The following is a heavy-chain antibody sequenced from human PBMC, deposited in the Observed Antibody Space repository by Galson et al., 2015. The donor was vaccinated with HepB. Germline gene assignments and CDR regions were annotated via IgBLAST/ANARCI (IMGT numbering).Heavy chain of an antibody. V-gene: IGHV3-21*01. CDR2: ITSGTNYM. J-gene: IGHJ4*02. Sequence: SLRLSCAASGFTFSSYTMNWVRQAPGKGLEWVSSITSGTNYMEYADSVKGRITISRDDAKNSLYLQMNSLRVEDTAVYYCARERRYGTGLDHWGQGTLLTVSS. CDR3: ARERRYGTGLDH. D-gene: IGHD3/OR15-3a*01. CDR1: GFTFSSYT.